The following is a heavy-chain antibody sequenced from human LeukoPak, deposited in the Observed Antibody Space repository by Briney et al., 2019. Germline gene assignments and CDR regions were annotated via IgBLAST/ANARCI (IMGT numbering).Heavy chain of an antibody. CDR3: ARHRVAAVGTFYFDY. CDR2: IYYSGST. Sequence: PSETLSLTRTVSGVSISSSNYFWGWVRQPPGKGLEWIGTIYYSGSTNYNPSLKSRVTMSVDASKKHFSLKLSSVTAADTAVYYCARHRVAAVGTFYFDYWGQGTLVTVSS. V-gene: IGHV4-39*01. CDR1: GVSISSSNYF. D-gene: IGHD6-13*01. J-gene: IGHJ4*02.